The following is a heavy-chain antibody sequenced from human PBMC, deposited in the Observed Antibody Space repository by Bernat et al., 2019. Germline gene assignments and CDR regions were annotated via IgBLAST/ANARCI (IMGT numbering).Heavy chain of an antibody. CDR1: GYTFTSYA. CDR3: ATLYYDIVTVPYNWYFDL. Sequence: QVQLVQSGAEVKKPGASVKVSCKASGYTFTSYAMHWVRQAPGQRLEWMGWMNAGNGNTKYSQKFQGRVIISRDTSASKAYMELSIMRSEDTAVYYCATLYYDIVTVPYNWYFDLWRRGTLVTVSS. V-gene: IGHV1-3*01. CDR2: MNAGNGNT. J-gene: IGHJ2*01. D-gene: IGHD3-9*01.